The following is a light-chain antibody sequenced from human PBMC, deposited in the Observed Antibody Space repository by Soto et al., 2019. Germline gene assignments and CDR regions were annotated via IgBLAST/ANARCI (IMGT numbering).Light chain of an antibody. V-gene: IGKV3-11*01. CDR1: QSVSSY. CDR2: DTS. J-gene: IGKJ4*01. CDR3: QQRSNWLLT. Sequence: EIVLTQSPATLSLSPGERVTLSCRASQSVSSYLAWYQQQPGQAPRLLIYDTSNRATGIPARFSGSGSGTDFTLTISSLEPEDFAVYYCQQRSNWLLTFGGGTKVEIK.